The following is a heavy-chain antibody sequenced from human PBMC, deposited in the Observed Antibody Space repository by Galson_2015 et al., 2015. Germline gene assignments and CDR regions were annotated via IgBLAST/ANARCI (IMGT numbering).Heavy chain of an antibody. CDR2: IWYDGSNK. J-gene: IGHJ4*02. CDR1: GFTFSSYG. CDR3: ARSRHPTAMVEGVDY. D-gene: IGHD5-18*01. V-gene: IGHV3-33*01. Sequence: SLRLSCAASGFTFSSYGMYWVRQAPGKGLEWVAVIWYDGSNKYYADSVKGRFTISRDNSKNTLYLQMNSLRAEDTAVYYCARSRHPTAMVEGVDYWGQGTLVTVSS.